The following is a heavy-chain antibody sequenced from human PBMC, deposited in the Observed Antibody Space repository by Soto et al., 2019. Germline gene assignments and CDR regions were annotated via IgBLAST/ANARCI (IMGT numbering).Heavy chain of an antibody. J-gene: IGHJ4*02. CDR3: ARDKLRLGELSEGFDY. V-gene: IGHV3-7*05. CDR1: GFTFSSYW. D-gene: IGHD3-16*02. CDR2: IKQDGSEK. Sequence: EVQLVESGGGLVQPGGSLRLSCAASGFTFSSYWMSWVRQAPGKGLEWVANIKQDGSEKYYVDSVKGRFTISRDNAKNSLYLQMNSLRAEDTAVYYCARDKLRLGELSEGFDYWGQGTLVTVSS.